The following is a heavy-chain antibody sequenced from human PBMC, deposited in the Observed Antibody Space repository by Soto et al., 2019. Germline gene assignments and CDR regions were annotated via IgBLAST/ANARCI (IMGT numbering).Heavy chain of an antibody. CDR2: VNPIVSMS. CDR1: GDTFNFYS. V-gene: IGHV1-69*04. Sequence: QVQLVQSGAEVKRPGSSVKVSCKASGDTFNFYSINWVRQAPGLGLEWMGRVNPIVSMSNYAQRFQGRVTMTADKSTSTAYMELSGLRSEYTAIYYCATSYGSGYRAFDYWGPGALVTVSS. CDR3: ATSYGSGYRAFDY. D-gene: IGHD3-10*01. J-gene: IGHJ4*02.